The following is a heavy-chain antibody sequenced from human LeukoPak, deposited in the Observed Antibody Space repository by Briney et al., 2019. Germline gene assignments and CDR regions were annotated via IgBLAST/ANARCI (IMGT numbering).Heavy chain of an antibody. CDR3: AKEEYDSGWYKWFGP. CDR1: GITLSTYA. CDR2: INYSGSGT. D-gene: IGHD6-19*01. V-gene: IGHV3-23*01. Sequence: GGSLRLSCAASGITLSTYAMTWVRQAPGKGLEWVSSINYSGSGTFYAGSVKGRFTISRDNSKDTLYLQMNSLRVEDTAVYYCAKEEYDSGWYKWFGPWGQGTLVTVSS. J-gene: IGHJ5*02.